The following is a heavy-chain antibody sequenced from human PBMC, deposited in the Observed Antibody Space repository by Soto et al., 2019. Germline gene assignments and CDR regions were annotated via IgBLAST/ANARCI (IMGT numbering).Heavy chain of an antibody. V-gene: IGHV3-30*18. D-gene: IGHD3-16*01. J-gene: IGHJ6*02. CDR3: AKDCGRTTTTIYYYYYGMDV. CDR2: ISYDGSNK. CDR1: GFTFSSYG. Sequence: GGSLRLSCAASGFTFSSYGMHWVRQAPGKGLEWVAVISYDGSNKYYADSVKGRFTISRDNSKNTLYLQMNSLRAEDTAVYYCAKDCGRTTTTIYYYYYGMDVWGQGTTVTVSS.